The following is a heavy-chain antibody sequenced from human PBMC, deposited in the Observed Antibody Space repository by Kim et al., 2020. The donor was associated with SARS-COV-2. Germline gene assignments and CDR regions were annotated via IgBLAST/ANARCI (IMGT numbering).Heavy chain of an antibody. D-gene: IGHD6-6*01. CDR3: ARDAYSSSSPGYYYYGMDV. CDR1: GGSISSYY. CDR2: IYYSGST. J-gene: IGHJ6*02. V-gene: IGHV4-59*13. Sequence: SETLSLTCTVSGGSISSYYWSWIRQPPGKGLEWIGYIYYSGSTNYNPSLKSRVTISVDTSKNQFSLKLSSVTAADTAVYYCARDAYSSSSPGYYYYGMDVWGQGTTVTVSS.